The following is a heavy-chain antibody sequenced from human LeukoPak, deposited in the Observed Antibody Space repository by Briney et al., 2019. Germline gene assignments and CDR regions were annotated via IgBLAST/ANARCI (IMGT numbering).Heavy chain of an antibody. V-gene: IGHV4-59*08. J-gene: IGHJ4*01. Sequence: SETLSLTCTVSGDSIRSYYWNWIRRPPGKGLEWIGYIYYTGSTSYNPSLRSRVTISLDTSKSQFSLRLTSVTAADTAVYYCASHGSSGHDPLTWGQGTLVTVSS. D-gene: IGHD5-12*01. CDR1: GDSIRSYY. CDR2: IYYTGST. CDR3: ASHGSSGHDPLT.